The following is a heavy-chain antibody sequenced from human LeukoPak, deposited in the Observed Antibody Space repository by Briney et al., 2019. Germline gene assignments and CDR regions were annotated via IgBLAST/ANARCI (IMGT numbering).Heavy chain of an antibody. Sequence: SQTLSLTCAISGDSVSSNSASWNWIRQSPSRGLEWLGRTYYRSKWRNDYAVSVKSRITISPDTSKNQFSLQLNSVTPEDTAVYYCARDRVTRLQNWFDPWGQGTLVTVSS. CDR3: ARDRVTRLQNWFDP. D-gene: IGHD1-1*01. J-gene: IGHJ5*02. CDR1: GDSVSSNSAS. V-gene: IGHV6-1*01. CDR2: TYYRSKWRN.